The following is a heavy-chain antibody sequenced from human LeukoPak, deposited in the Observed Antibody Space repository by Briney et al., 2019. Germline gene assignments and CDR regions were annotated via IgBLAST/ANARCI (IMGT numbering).Heavy chain of an antibody. CDR3: TRHGSETGFDY. Sequence: GGSLRLSCAASGFTFSGSAMRWVRQASGKGLEWVGRIRSKANSYATAYAASVKGRFTISRDDSKNTAYLQMNSLKTEDTAVYYCTRHGSETGFDYWGQGTLVTVSS. V-gene: IGHV3-73*01. CDR1: GFTFSGSA. J-gene: IGHJ4*02. D-gene: IGHD3-10*01. CDR2: IRSKANSYAT.